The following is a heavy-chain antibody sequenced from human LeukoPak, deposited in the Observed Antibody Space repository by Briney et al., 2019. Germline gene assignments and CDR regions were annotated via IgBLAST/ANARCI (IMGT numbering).Heavy chain of an antibody. J-gene: IGHJ4*02. CDR1: GFTFSSYS. Sequence: GGSLRLSCAASGFTFSSYSINCVRQAPGKGLEWVSSITSSSSYIYYADSVKGRFTISRDNAKNSLYLQMNSLRAEDTAVYYCARDLTIPIGDWGQGTLVTVSS. CDR2: ITSSSSYI. CDR3: ARDLTIPIGD. D-gene: IGHD3-16*01. V-gene: IGHV3-21*01.